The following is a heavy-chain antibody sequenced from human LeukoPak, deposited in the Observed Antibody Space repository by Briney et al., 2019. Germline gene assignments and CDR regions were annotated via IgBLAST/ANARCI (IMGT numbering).Heavy chain of an antibody. J-gene: IGHJ5*02. D-gene: IGHD1-26*01. V-gene: IGHV4-4*07. Sequence: PSETLSLTCAVYGGSFSGYYWSWIRQPAGKGLEWIGRIYTSGSTNYNPSPKSGGTMSVDTSKNQFSLTLSSVTAADTAVYYCARDPASYGGSYYNWFDPWGQGTLVTVSS. CDR3: ARDPASYGGSYYNWFDP. CDR2: IYTSGST. CDR1: GGSFSGYY.